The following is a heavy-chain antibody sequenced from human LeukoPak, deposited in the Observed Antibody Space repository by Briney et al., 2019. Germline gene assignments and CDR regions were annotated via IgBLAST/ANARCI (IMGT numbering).Heavy chain of an antibody. CDR3: ARDQGGSGRYNWFDP. Sequence: ASETLSLTCHVSGGSISSSSDYWGWFRQPPGKGLEWIGSINYSGTTWYNPTLNSGVSMSVDTSKKQFAMRLPSVTAADTAVYYCARDQGGSGRYNWFDPWGQGNLVPVSS. CDR2: INYSGTT. CDR1: GGSISSSSDY. V-gene: IGHV4-39*06. J-gene: IGHJ5*02. D-gene: IGHD3-10*01.